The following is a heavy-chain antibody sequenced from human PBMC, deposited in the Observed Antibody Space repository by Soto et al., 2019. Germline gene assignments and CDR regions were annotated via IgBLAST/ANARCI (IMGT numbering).Heavy chain of an antibody. CDR3: AKLRDKIQAFDY. CDR2: ISGSGGST. J-gene: IGHJ4*02. V-gene: IGHV3-23*01. D-gene: IGHD5-18*01. CDR1: GFTFSSYA. Sequence: GGSLRLSCAASGFTFSSYAMSWVRQAPGKGLEWVSAISGSGGSTYYADSVKGRFTISRDNSKKTLYLQMNSLRAEDTAVYYCAKLRDKIQAFDYWGQGTLVTVSS.